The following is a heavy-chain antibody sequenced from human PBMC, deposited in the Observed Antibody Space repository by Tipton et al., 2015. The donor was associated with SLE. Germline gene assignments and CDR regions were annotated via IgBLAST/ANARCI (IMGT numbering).Heavy chain of an antibody. Sequence: GSLRLSCAASGFTFSSYSMNWVRQAPGKGLEWVSSISSSSSYIYYADSVKGRFTISRDNAKNSLYLQMNSLRAEDTAVYYCARVRRSRSGSYPGAFDIWGQGTMVTVSS. D-gene: IGHD1-26*01. CDR2: ISSSSSYI. J-gene: IGHJ3*02. CDR3: ARVRRSRSGSYPGAFDI. V-gene: IGHV3-21*01. CDR1: GFTFSSYS.